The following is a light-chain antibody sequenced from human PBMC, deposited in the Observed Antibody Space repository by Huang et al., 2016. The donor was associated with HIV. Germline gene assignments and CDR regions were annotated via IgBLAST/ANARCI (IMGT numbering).Light chain of an antibody. CDR1: QGINNF. V-gene: IGKV1-9*01. CDR3: QQLNSYPLT. Sequence: IQLTQSPSSLSASVGDKVTITCRASQGINNFLAWYQQEPWKAPKLLIYAASILQSGVPSRLSGSGSGTDFTLTISSLQPEDFATYYCQQLNSYPLTFGGGTKVDIK. CDR2: AAS. J-gene: IGKJ4*01.